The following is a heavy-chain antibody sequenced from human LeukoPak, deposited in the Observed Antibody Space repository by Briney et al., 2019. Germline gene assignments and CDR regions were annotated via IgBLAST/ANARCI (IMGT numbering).Heavy chain of an antibody. V-gene: IGHV4-39*01. D-gene: IGHD6-13*01. J-gene: IGHJ5*02. CDR1: GGSISSSSYY. CDR3: ARPVGIAAAGTRYWFDP. Sequence: SETLSLTCTVSGGSISSSSYYWGWIRQPPGKGLEWIGSIYYSGSTYYNPSLKSRVTISVDTSKNQFSLKLSSVTAADTAVCYCARPVGIAAAGTRYWFDPWGQGTLVTVSS. CDR2: IYYSGST.